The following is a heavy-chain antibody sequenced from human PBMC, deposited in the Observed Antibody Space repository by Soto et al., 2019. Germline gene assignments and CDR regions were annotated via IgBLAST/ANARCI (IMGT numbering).Heavy chain of an antibody. V-gene: IGHV4-59*01. CDR1: GGSIRSYY. CDR3: VGCVSSTASSPFHDY. D-gene: IGHD2-21*01. CDR2: IYYSGST. Sequence: PSETLSLACTVSGGSIRSYYWSWIRQPPGKGLEWIGYIYYSGSTNYNPSLKSRVTISVDTSKNQFSLKLTSVTAADTAVYYCVGCVSSTASSPFHDYWDQRTLVTVSS. J-gene: IGHJ4*02.